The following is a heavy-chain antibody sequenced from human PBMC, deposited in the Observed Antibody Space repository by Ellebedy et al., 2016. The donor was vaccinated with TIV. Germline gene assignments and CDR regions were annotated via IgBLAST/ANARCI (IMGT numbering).Heavy chain of an antibody. V-gene: IGHV4-34*01. CDR2: INHSGST. J-gene: IGHJ5*02. CDR3: ARLDYSTSGSSRRQGRFDP. CDR1: GGSFSGYY. Sequence: MPSETLSLTCAVYGGSFSGYYWSWIRQPPGKRLEWFGDINHSGSTNYNPSLKSRDTISVDTSKNQFSLKLSSVTAADTAVYYCARLDYSTSGSSRRQGRFDPWGQGTLVAVSS. D-gene: IGHD3-10*01.